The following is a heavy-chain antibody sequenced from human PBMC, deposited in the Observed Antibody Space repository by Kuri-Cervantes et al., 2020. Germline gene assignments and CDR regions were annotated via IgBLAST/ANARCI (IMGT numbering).Heavy chain of an antibody. CDR2: INAGNGNT. D-gene: IGHD3-10*01. CDR3: ATDGGPYGSGSYPRV. V-gene: IGHV1-3*01. Sequence: ASVKVSCKASGYTFTSYAMHWVRQAPGQRLEWMGWINAGNGNTKYSQKFQGGVTMTEDTSTDTAYMELSSLRSEDTAVYYCATDGGPYGSGSYPRVWGQGTMVTVSS. J-gene: IGHJ3*01. CDR1: GYTFTSYA.